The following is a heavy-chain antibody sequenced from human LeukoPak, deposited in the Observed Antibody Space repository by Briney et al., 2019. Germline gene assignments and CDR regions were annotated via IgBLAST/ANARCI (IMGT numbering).Heavy chain of an antibody. D-gene: IGHD6-19*01. CDR3: ARGPKSGYSSGWYFPYYYYYGMDV. CDR2: MNPNSGNT. J-gene: IGHJ6*02. Sequence: WASVKVSCKASGGTFSSYAISWVRQATGQGLEWMGWMNPNSGNTGYAQKFQGRVTMTRNTSISTAYMELSSLRSEDTAVYYCARGPKSGYSSGWYFPYYYYYGMDVWGQGTTVTVSS. CDR1: GGTFSSYA. V-gene: IGHV1-8*02.